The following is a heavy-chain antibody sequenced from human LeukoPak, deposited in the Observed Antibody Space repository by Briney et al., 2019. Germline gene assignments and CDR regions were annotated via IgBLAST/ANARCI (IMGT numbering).Heavy chain of an antibody. CDR3: VRGKGSGTYYGFDY. J-gene: IGHJ4*02. D-gene: IGHD3-10*01. CDR2: IYPGDSDT. CDR1: GYSFISYW. V-gene: IGHV5-51*01. Sequence: PGGSLRLSCKGSGYSFISYWIGWVRQMPGKGLEWMGIIYPGDSDTRYSPSFQGQVTISADKSISTAYLQWSSLKASDTAIYYCVRGKGSGTYYGFDYWGQGTVVSVVS.